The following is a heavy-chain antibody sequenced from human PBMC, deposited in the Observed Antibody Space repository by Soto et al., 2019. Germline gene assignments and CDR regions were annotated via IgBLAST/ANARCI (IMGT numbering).Heavy chain of an antibody. J-gene: IGHJ6*02. CDR3: ARYYYDSSGYYSFYYYGMDV. CDR1: GGSVSSGSYY. Sequence: SETLSLTCTVSGGSVSSGSYYWIWVRQPPGKGLEWIGYIYYSGSTNYNPSLKSRVTISVDTSKNQFSLKLSSVTAADTAVYYCARYYYDSSGYYSFYYYGMDVWGQGTTVTVSS. D-gene: IGHD3-22*01. CDR2: IYYSGST. V-gene: IGHV4-61*01.